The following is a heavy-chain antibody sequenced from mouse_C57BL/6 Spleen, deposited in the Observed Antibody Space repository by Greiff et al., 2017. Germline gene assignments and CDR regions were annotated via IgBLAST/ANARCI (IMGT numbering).Heavy chain of an antibody. CDR2: INPGSGGT. J-gene: IGHJ2*01. CDR1: GYAFTNYL. Sequence: VQLQQSGAELVRPGTSVKVSCKASGYAFTNYLIEWVKQRPGQGLEWIGVINPGSGGTNYNEKFKGKATLTADKSSSTAYMQLSSLTSEDSAVYFCARSAGYYGYWGQGTTLTVSS. D-gene: IGHD1-2*01. CDR3: ARSAGYYGY. V-gene: IGHV1-54*01.